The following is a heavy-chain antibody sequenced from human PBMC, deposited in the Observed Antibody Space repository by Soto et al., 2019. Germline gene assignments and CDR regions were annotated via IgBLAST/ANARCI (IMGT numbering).Heavy chain of an antibody. CDR1: GFTFNNYA. CDR3: AKGESSVSARDFDP. V-gene: IGHV3-23*01. CDR2: ITSSGAA. J-gene: IGHJ5*02. Sequence: GGSLRLSCEASGFTFNNYAIAWVRQAPGKGLEWVSGITSSGAAYYADSVKGRITISRDNSKNTLYLQMNSLRAEDTAVYYCAKGESSVSARDFDPWGQGTLVTVSS. D-gene: IGHD3-22*01.